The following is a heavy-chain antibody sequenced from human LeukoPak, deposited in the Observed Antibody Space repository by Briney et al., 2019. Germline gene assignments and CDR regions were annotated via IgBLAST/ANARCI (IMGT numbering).Heavy chain of an antibody. CDR1: AFTFSSYG. V-gene: IGHV3-23*01. CDR3: AKEKYSSSSELFFYIFDY. CDR2: ISGSGVST. D-gene: IGHD6-6*01. Sequence: GGSLRLSCAASAFTFSSYGMHWVRQAPGKGLEWVSGISGSGVSTNYADSVKGRFTISRDNSKNALYLQMNSLRAEDTAVYYCAKEKYSSSSELFFYIFDYWGQGTLATVSS. J-gene: IGHJ4*02.